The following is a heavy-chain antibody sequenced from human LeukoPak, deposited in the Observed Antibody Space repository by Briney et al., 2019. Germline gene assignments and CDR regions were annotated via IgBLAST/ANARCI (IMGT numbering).Heavy chain of an antibody. D-gene: IGHD3-22*01. J-gene: IGHJ4*02. CDR1: GYTFTSYW. CDR3: ARLLADYYDSSGYLAV. Sequence: GESLKISCEGSGYTFTSYWIAWVRQMPGKGLEWMGIIYPGDSDTRYSPSFQGQVTISADKSISTAYLQWSSLKASDTAMYYCARLLADYYDSSGYLAVWGQGTLVTVPS. V-gene: IGHV5-51*01. CDR2: IYPGDSDT.